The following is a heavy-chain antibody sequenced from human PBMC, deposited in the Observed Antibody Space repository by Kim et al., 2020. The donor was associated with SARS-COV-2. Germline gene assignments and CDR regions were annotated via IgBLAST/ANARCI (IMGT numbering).Heavy chain of an antibody. D-gene: IGHD2-21*02. J-gene: IGHJ4*02. Sequence: PSFQGQLTISADKSIRTAYLQWSSLKASDTAMYYCARHLAYCGGDCSLDYWGQGTLVTVSS. V-gene: IGHV5-51*01. CDR3: ARHLAYCGGDCSLDY.